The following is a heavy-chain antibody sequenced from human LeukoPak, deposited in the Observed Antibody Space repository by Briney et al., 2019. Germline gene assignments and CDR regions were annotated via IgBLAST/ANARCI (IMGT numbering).Heavy chain of an antibody. D-gene: IGHD3-10*01. J-gene: IGHJ4*02. Sequence: PGGSLRLSCAASGFTFSSYAMSWVRQAPGKGLKWVSAISGSGGSTYYADSVKGRFTISRDNSKNTLYLQMNSLRAEDTAVYYCFGFGESEWGGVPYWGQGTLVTVSS. CDR3: FGFGESEWGGVPY. CDR1: GFTFSSYA. CDR2: ISGSGGST. V-gene: IGHV3-23*01.